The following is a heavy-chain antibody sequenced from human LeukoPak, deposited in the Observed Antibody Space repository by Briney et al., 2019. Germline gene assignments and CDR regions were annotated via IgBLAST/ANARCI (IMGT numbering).Heavy chain of an antibody. D-gene: IGHD3-10*01. CDR3: AKSVYHSGNY. CDR2: ISGGTT. Sequence: GGSLRLSCAASGFTISTYGMSWVRQAPGKGLEWVSSISGGTTYYADTVKGRFTISRDNSKNTVSLQMNSLRAEDTAVYYCAKSVYHSGNYWGQGTLVTVSS. J-gene: IGHJ4*02. CDR1: GFTISTYG. V-gene: IGHV3-23*01.